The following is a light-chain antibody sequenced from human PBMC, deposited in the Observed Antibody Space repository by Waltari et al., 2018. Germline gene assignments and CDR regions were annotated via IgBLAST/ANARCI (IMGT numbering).Light chain of an antibody. CDR1: QSLGSY. CDR3: QHRANSWT. Sequence: EIVLTQSQATLSLSPGERATLSCRASQSLGSYLAWYQQKLGLPTRLLIYDASKMATGIPARFSGRESGTDFTLTSSSLEPEDCAVYCWQHRANSWTVGQGTKVEIK. CDR2: DAS. J-gene: IGKJ1*01. V-gene: IGKV3-11*01.